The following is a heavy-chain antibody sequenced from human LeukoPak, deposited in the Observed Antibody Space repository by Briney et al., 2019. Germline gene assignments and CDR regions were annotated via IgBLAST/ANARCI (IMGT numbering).Heavy chain of an antibody. V-gene: IGHV3-23*01. D-gene: IGHD1-14*01. CDR3: AKDLSSGIGY. CDR1: GFTFSSYA. Sequence: GVSLRLSCAASGFTFSSYAMRWVRQAPGKGLECVIDISGRGGSTYYAESVKGRFTISRDNSRNTLYLEMNSLGAEDTAIFYCAKDLSSGIGYWGQGTLVTVSS. J-gene: IGHJ4*02. CDR2: ISGRGGST.